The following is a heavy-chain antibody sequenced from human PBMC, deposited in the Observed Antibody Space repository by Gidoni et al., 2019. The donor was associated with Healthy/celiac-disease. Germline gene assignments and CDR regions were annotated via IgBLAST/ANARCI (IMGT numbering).Heavy chain of an antibody. CDR2: ISYDGSNK. V-gene: IGHV3-30-3*01. Sequence: QVQLVESGGGVVQPGRSLRLSCAASGFTFSSYAMHWVRQAPGKGLEWVAVISYDGSNKYYADSVKGRFTISRDNSKNTLYLQMNSLRAEDTAVYYCARGGMIVVVIMAFDIWGQGTMVTVSS. D-gene: IGHD3-22*01. J-gene: IGHJ3*02. CDR3: ARGGMIVVVIMAFDI. CDR1: GFTFSSYA.